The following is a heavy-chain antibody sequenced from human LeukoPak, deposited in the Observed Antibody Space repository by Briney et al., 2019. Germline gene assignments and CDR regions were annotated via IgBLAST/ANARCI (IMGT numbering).Heavy chain of an antibody. Sequence: GGSLRLSCAASGFTVSSNYMSWVRQAPGKALECVSVIYSGGSTYYSDSVKGRFTISRDNSKNTLYLQMNSLRAEDTAVYYCARAVAGTGYYYYYSMDVWGQGTTVTVSS. V-gene: IGHV3-66*01. J-gene: IGHJ6*02. CDR2: IYSGGST. D-gene: IGHD6-19*01. CDR1: GFTVSSNY. CDR3: ARAVAGTGYYYYYSMDV.